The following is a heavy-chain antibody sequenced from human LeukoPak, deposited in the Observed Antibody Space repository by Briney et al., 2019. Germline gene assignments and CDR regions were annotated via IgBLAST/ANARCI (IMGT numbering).Heavy chain of an antibody. CDR2: IYYSGST. J-gene: IGHJ3*02. CDR3: ARRRNPMITAGAFDI. D-gene: IGHD3-16*01. Sequence: SETLSLTCTVSGGPISSGGYYWSWIRQHPGKGLEWIGYIYYSGSTYYNPSLKSRVTISVDTSKNQFSLKLSSVTAADTAVYYCARRRNPMITAGAFDIWGQGTMVTVSS. CDR1: GGPISSGGYY. V-gene: IGHV4-31*03.